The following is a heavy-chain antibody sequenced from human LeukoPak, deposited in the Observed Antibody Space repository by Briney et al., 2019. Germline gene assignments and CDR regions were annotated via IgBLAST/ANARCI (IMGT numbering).Heavy chain of an antibody. CDR1: GGTFISYA. CDR2: IIPIFGTA. V-gene: IGHV1-69*13. Sequence: SVKVSCKASGGTFISYAISWVRQAPGQGLEWMGGIIPIFGTANYAQKFQGRVTITADESTSTAYMELSSLRSEDTAVYYCARPPDYYDSSGYQDNWAFDIWGQGTMVTVSS. J-gene: IGHJ3*02. CDR3: ARPPDYYDSSGYQDNWAFDI. D-gene: IGHD3-22*01.